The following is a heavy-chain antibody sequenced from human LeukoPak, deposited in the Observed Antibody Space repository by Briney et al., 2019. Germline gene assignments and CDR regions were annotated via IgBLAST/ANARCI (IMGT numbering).Heavy chain of an antibody. CDR3: AKKHYDILLSHFDC. V-gene: IGHV3-23*01. Sequence: GGSLRLSCAASGFTFSSHAMSWVRQAPGKGLEWVSGIGDSGDATHYGDSVKGRFTISRDNSKNTLYLEMNSLRAEDTAVYFCAKKHYDILLSHFDCWGQGTLVAVSS. CDR2: IGDSGDAT. CDR1: GFTFSSHA. D-gene: IGHD3-9*01. J-gene: IGHJ4*02.